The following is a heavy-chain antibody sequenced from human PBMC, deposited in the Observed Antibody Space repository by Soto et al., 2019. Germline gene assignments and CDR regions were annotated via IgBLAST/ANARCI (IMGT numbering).Heavy chain of an antibody. Sequence: FYWASGGRLTSYASFLVGAAPPQVPEWWAGITPISGTENYAQKFQGRVTITADEPTIKAYMELNNLRSQDTAVYYCAVERTAYYGQGDFDHWPQGTMVTVAS. D-gene: IGHD3-10*02. CDR2: ITPISGTE. CDR3: AVERTAYYGQGDFDH. CDR1: GGRLTSYA. V-gene: IGHV1-69*01. J-gene: IGHJ4*02.